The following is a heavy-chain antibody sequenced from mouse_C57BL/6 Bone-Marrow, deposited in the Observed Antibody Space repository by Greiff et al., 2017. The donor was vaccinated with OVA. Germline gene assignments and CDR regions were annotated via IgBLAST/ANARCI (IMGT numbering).Heavy chain of an antibody. V-gene: IGHV1-54*01. CDR1: GFNIKDDY. CDR2: INPGSGGT. D-gene: IGHD1-1*01. J-gene: IGHJ2*01. CDR3: ARSIGTTVVAHFDY. Sequence: QVQLQQSGAELVRPGASVKLSCTASGFNIKDDYMHWVKQRPGQGLEWIGVINPGSGGTNYNEKFKGKATLTADKSSSTAYMQLSSLTSEDSAVYFCARSIGTTVVAHFDYWGQGTTLTVSS.